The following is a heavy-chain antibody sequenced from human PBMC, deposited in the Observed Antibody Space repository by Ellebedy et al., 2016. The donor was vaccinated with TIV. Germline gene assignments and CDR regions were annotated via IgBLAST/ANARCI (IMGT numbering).Heavy chain of an antibody. V-gene: IGHV5-51*01. Sequence: GGSLRLXCKGSGYSFSSYWIGRVRQMPGKGLEWMGMIYPGDSDTRYSPSFQGQVTISADKSISTAYLQWSSLQASDTAMYYCARLATGYCGGGSCPLGDYWGQGTLVTVSS. CDR3: ARLATGYCGGGSCPLGDY. CDR2: IYPGDSDT. CDR1: GYSFSSYW. J-gene: IGHJ4*02. D-gene: IGHD2-15*01.